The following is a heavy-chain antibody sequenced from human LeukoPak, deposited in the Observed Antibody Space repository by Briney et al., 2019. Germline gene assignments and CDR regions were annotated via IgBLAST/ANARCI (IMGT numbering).Heavy chain of an antibody. Sequence: PGGSLRLSCAASGFTFNNYGMHWVRQAPGKGLEWVAFIRFDGSHQYYADSVKGRFTISRDNSKNTLYLQMNSLRPEDTAVYYCARRGTIAVPVFWFDPWGEGTLVIVSS. V-gene: IGHV3-30*02. CDR2: IRFDGSHQ. D-gene: IGHD6-19*01. J-gene: IGHJ5*02. CDR3: ARRGTIAVPVFWFDP. CDR1: GFTFNNYG.